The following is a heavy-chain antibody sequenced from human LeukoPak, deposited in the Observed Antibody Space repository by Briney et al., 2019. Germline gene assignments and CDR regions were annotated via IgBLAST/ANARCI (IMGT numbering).Heavy chain of an antibody. CDR2: ISYDGSNK. Sequence: PGGSLRLPCAASGFTFSSYAMHWVRQAPGKGLEWVAVISYDGSNKYYADSVKGRFTISRDNSKNTLYLQMNSLRAEDTAVYYCARVDYYDSSNFDYWGQGTLVTVSS. J-gene: IGHJ4*02. CDR3: ARVDYYDSSNFDY. V-gene: IGHV3-30-3*01. CDR1: GFTFSSYA. D-gene: IGHD3-22*01.